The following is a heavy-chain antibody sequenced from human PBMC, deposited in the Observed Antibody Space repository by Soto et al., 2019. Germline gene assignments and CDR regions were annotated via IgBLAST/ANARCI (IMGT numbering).Heavy chain of an antibody. CDR2: FTGGHGKT. CDR1: GFNIPDYG. Sequence: EVQLLESGGGSVQPGGSLKLSCGVSGFNIPDYGVTWVRQPPGKGLARVSGFTGGHGKTFYADSVRGRFTLSREDSRNMVYLQMDSLRVEDTAVYYCTRWNGFGDSWGQGTLVTVAS. V-gene: IGHV3-23*01. D-gene: IGHD1-1*01. CDR3: TRWNGFGDS. J-gene: IGHJ4*02.